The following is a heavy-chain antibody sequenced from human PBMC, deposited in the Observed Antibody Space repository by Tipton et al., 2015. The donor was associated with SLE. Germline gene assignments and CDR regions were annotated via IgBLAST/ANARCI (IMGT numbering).Heavy chain of an antibody. CDR1: GDSINNYY. J-gene: IGHJ6*02. CDR2: TYHSGST. V-gene: IGHV4-59*01. D-gene: IGHD2-2*01. Sequence: TLSLTCTVSGDSINNYYWSWIRQPPGKGLEWIGYTYHSGSTNYNPSLKSRVTISVDTSKNQFSLKLSSVTAADTAVYYCARNQGVVVPAALHYYYGMDVWGQGTTVTVSS. CDR3: ARNQGVVVPAALHYYYGMDV.